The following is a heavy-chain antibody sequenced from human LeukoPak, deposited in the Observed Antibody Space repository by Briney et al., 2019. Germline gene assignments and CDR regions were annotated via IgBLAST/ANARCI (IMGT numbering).Heavy chain of an antibody. CDR1: GGSFSGYY. CDR2: INHSGST. V-gene: IGHV4-34*01. D-gene: IGHD2-15*01. CDR3: ARLSSGGSPFDY. Sequence: SETLSLTCAVYGGSFSGYYWSWIRQPPGKGLEWIGEINHSGSTNYNPSLKGRVTISVDTSKNQFSLKLSSVTAADTAMYYCARLSSGGSPFDYWGQGTLVTVSS. J-gene: IGHJ4*02.